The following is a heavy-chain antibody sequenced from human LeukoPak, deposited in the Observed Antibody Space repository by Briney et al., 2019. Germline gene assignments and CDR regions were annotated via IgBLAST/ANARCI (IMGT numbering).Heavy chain of an antibody. J-gene: IGHJ1*01. CDR3: ATPVGSSRYFQH. CDR1: GGSISSSSYY. D-gene: IGHD6-13*01. CDR2: IYYSGST. V-gene: IGHV4-39*07. Sequence: SETLSLTCTVSGGSISSSSYYWGWIRQPPGKGLEWIGSIYYSGSTYYNPSLKSRVTISVDTSKNQFSLKLSSVTAADTAVYYCATPVGSSRYFQHWGQGTLVTVSS.